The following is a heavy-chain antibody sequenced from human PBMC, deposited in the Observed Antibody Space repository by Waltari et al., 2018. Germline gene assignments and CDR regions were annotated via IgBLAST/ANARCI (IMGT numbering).Heavy chain of an antibody. CDR1: GYTFTGYY. Sequence: QVQLVQSGAEVKKPGASVKVSCKASGYTFTGYYMHWVRQAPGQGLEWMGRINPNSGGTNYAQKFQGRVTMTRDTSISTAYMELSRLRSDDTAVYYCARAMAGQERGPLFDYWGQGTLVTVSS. D-gene: IGHD6-19*01. CDR3: ARAMAGQERGPLFDY. J-gene: IGHJ4*02. V-gene: IGHV1-2*06. CDR2: INPNSGGT.